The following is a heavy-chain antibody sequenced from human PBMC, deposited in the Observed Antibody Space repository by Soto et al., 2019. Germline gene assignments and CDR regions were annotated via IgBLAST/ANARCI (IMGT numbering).Heavy chain of an antibody. J-gene: IGHJ6*02. CDR2: ITTAGDT. CDR3: ARSRRGAYSGGWYSLSGYYNYGIDV. CDR1: GFTFSNYD. V-gene: IGHV3-13*01. D-gene: IGHD6-19*01. Sequence: GGSLRLSCAASGFTFSNYDMHWVRQVTGKGLEWVSGITTAGDTYYPGSVKGRFTISREKAKNSLYLQMNSLSAGDTAVYYCARSRRGAYSGGWYSLSGYYNYGIDVWGQGTKVTVSS.